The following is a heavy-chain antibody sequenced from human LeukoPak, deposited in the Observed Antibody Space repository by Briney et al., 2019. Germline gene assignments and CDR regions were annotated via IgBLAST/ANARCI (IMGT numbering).Heavy chain of an antibody. J-gene: IGHJ6*02. Sequence: ASVKVSCKASGYTFTSYDINWVRQATGQGLEWMGWMNPNSGNTGYAQKFQGRVTITRNTSISTAYMELSSLRSEDTAVYYCARTDYDFRTYYYYYGMDVWGQGTTVTASS. V-gene: IGHV1-8*01. CDR2: MNPNSGNT. D-gene: IGHD3-3*01. CDR3: ARTDYDFRTYYYYYGMDV. CDR1: GYTFTSYD.